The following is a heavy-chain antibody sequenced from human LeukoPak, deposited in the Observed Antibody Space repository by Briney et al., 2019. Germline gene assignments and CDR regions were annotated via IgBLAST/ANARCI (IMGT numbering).Heavy chain of an antibody. CDR3: ARGGDGP. V-gene: IGHV1-46*01. D-gene: IGHD3-10*01. J-gene: IGHJ5*02. Sequence: ASVKVSCKASEYTFTSYYMHWVRQAPGQGLEWMGLINPSGGNTRYAQKFQGRVTMTRDMSTSTVYMEVSSLTSEDTAVYYCARGGDGPWGQGTLVTVSS. CDR1: EYTFTSYY. CDR2: INPSGGNT.